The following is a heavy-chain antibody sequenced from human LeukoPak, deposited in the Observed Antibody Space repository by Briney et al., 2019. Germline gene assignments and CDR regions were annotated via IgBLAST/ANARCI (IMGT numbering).Heavy chain of an antibody. V-gene: IGHV3-30*18. CDR3: AKDGAVAENWFDP. CDR2: ISYDGSNK. Sequence: PGGSLRLSCAASGFTFSSYGMHWVRQAPGKGLERVAVISYDGSNKYYADSVKGRFTISRDNSKNTLYLQMNCLRAEDTAVYYCAKDGAVAENWFDPWGQGTLVTVSS. J-gene: IGHJ5*02. D-gene: IGHD6-19*01. CDR1: GFTFSSYG.